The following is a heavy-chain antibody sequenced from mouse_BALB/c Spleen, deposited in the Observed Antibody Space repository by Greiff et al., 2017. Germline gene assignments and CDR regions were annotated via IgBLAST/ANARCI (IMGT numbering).Heavy chain of an antibody. CDR1: GYTFTSYT. CDR2: INPSSGYT. J-gene: IGHJ2*01. V-gene: IGHV1-4*02. Sequence: VMLVESAAELARPGASVKMSCKASGYTFTSYTMHWVKQRPGQGLEWIGYINPSSGYTEYNQKFKDKTTLTADKSSSTAYMQLSSLTSEDSAVYYCARRGYGYGNYYYFDYWGQGTTLTVSS. CDR3: ARRGYGYGNYYYFDY. D-gene: IGHD2-10*02.